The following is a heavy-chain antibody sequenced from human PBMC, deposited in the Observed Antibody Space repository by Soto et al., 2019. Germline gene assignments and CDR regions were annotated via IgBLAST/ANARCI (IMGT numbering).Heavy chain of an antibody. D-gene: IGHD6-13*01. Sequence: PSETLSLTCTVSGGSISSYYWSWIRQPPGKGLEWIGYIYYSGSTNYNPSLKSRVTISVDTSKNQFSLKLSSVTAADTAVYYCARGIAAAGEDYWGQGTLVTVSS. V-gene: IGHV4-59*08. CDR1: GGSISSYY. J-gene: IGHJ4*02. CDR2: IYYSGST. CDR3: ARGIAAAGEDY.